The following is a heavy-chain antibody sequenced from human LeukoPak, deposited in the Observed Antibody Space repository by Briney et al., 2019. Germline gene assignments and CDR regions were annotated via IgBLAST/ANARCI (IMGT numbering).Heavy chain of an antibody. Sequence: GGSLRLSCAASGFTFSSYEMNWVRQAPGKGLEWVSYISSSGSTIYYADSVKGRFTISRDNAKNSLYLQMHSLRAEDTAVYYCARVPYYDFWSGYQFDYWGQGTLVTVSP. CDR1: GFTFSSYE. D-gene: IGHD3-3*01. V-gene: IGHV3-48*03. CDR3: ARVPYYDFWSGYQFDY. CDR2: ISSSGSTI. J-gene: IGHJ4*02.